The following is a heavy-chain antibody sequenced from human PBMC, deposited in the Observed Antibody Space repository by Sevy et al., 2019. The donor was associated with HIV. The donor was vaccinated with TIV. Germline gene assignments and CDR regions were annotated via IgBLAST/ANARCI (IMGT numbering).Heavy chain of an antibody. D-gene: IGHD2-8*01. CDR2: ISWNGASI. CDR3: ARDRHDGYCTNGVCFNFDN. V-gene: IGHV3-9*01. J-gene: IGHJ4*02. Sequence: GGSLRLSCAASGFTFDDYAMHWVRQAPGKGLEWVSGISWNGASIDYADSVKGRFTISRDNAKSSLYLQMKSLRVEDTALYYCARDRHDGYCTNGVCFNFDNWGQGTLVTVSS. CDR1: GFTFDDYA.